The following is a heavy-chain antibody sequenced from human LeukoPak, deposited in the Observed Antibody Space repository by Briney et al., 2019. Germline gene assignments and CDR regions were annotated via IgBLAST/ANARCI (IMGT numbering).Heavy chain of an antibody. Sequence: PSETLSLTCTVSGGSISSYYWSWIRQPPGKGLEWIGYIYYSGSTNYNPSLKSRVTISVDTSKNQFSLKLSSVTAADTAVYYCAREGGATLLDDAFDIWGQGTMVTASS. CDR1: GGSISSYY. V-gene: IGHV4-59*01. J-gene: IGHJ3*02. D-gene: IGHD3-16*01. CDR2: IYYSGST. CDR3: AREGGATLLDDAFDI.